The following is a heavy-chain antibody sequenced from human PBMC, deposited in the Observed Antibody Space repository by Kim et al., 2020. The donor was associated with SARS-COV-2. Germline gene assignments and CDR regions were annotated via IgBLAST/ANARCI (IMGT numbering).Heavy chain of an antibody. CDR3: ARDDPRGDGYNSLGWDY. D-gene: IGHD5-12*01. CDR2: ISSSSSYI. V-gene: IGHV3-21*01. Sequence: GGSLRLSCAASGFTFSSYSMNWVRQAPGKGLEWVSSISSSSSYIYYADSVKGRFTISRDNAKNSLYLQMNSLRAEDTAVYYCARDDPRGDGYNSLGWDYWGQGTLVTVSS. CDR1: GFTFSSYS. J-gene: IGHJ4*02.